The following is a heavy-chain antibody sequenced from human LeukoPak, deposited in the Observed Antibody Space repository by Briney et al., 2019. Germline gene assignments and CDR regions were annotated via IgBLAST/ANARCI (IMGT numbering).Heavy chain of an antibody. V-gene: IGHV4-59*08. CDR3: ARLGYSSSWYKIDY. CDR2: IYSSGST. J-gene: IGHJ4*02. D-gene: IGHD6-13*01. Sequence: SETLSLTCTVSGGSISSYHWSWIRQPPGKGLEWIGYIYSSGSTNYNPSPESRVTISGDTSKNQFSLKLSSVTAADTAVYYCARLGYSSSWYKIDYWGQGTLVTVSS. CDR1: GGSISSYH.